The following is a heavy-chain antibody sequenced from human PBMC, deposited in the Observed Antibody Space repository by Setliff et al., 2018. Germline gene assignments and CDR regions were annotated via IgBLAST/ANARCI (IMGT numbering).Heavy chain of an antibody. CDR2: IYTSWST. CDR3: ARMSGFQYIDV. J-gene: IGHJ6*03. D-gene: IGHD3-3*01. CDR1: DDSISSRRYY. Sequence: SETLSLTCTVSDDSISSRRYYWGWFRQPAGKELEWIGQIYTSWSTNYNPSLKSRVTISLDPSKNQFSLRLTSVTAADTAGYYCARMSGFQYIDVWGKGTTVTVSS. V-gene: IGHV4-61*09.